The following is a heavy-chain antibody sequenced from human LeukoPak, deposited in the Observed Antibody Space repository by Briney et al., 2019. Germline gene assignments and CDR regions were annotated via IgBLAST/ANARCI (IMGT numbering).Heavy chain of an antibody. D-gene: IGHD3-16*01. J-gene: IGHJ4*02. CDR2: ISGSGGST. CDR3: AKRRILYVWGSPDDY. V-gene: IGHV3-23*01. CDR1: GFTFSSYA. Sequence: GGSLRLSCAASGFTFSSYAMSWVRQAPGKGLEWVSAISGSGGSTYYADSVKGRFTISRDNSKNTLYLQMNSLRAEDTAVYYCAKRRILYVWGSPDDYWGQGTLVTVSS.